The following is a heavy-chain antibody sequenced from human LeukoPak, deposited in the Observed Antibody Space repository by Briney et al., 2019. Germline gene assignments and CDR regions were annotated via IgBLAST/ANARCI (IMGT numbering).Heavy chain of an antibody. CDR2: ISYDGSNK. CDR3: ANSRVAAAGWRGYYYYGMDV. V-gene: IGHV3-30*18. J-gene: IGHJ6*02. Sequence: GRSLRLSCAASGFTFSSYGMHWVRQALGKGLEWVAVISYDGSNKYYAGSVKGRFTISRDNSKNTLYLQMNSLRAEDTAVYYCANSRVAAAGWRGYYYYGMDVWGQGTTVTVSS. CDR1: GFTFSSYG. D-gene: IGHD6-13*01.